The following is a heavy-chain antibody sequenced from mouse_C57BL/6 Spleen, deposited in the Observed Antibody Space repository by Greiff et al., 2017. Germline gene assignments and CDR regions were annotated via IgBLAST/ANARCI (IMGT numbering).Heavy chain of an antibody. CDR3: ASHYYGSSYELFFDY. V-gene: IGHV5-4*01. J-gene: IGHJ2*01. CDR2: ISDGGSYT. Sequence: EVHLVESGGGLVKPGGSLKLSCAASGFTFSSYAMYWVRQTPEKRLEWVATISDGGSYTSSPDNVKGRFTISRDNAKNNLYLQMSHLKAEDTAMYYCASHYYGSSYELFFDYWGQGTTLTVSS. CDR1: GFTFSSYA. D-gene: IGHD1-1*01.